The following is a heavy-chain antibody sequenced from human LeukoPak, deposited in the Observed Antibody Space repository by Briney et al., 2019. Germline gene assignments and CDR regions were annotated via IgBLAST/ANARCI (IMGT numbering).Heavy chain of an antibody. CDR1: GFTFSNYA. CDR2: ISGGGGST. V-gene: IGHV3-23*01. J-gene: IGHJ6*03. CDR3: AKTASPTPQYYYCMDV. Sequence: GGSLRLSCAASGFTFSNYAMNWVRQAPGKGLEWVSAISGGGGSTFYADSVKGRFTISRDDSKNTLHLQMNSLRADDTAVYYCAKTASPTPQYYYCMDVWGKGTTVTISS. D-gene: IGHD2-2*01.